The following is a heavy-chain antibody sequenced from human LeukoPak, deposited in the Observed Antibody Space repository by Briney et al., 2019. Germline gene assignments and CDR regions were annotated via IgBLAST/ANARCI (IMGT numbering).Heavy chain of an antibody. V-gene: IGHV4-59*12. CDR3: ARERGMGIAVAGTNY. D-gene: IGHD6-19*01. Sequence: PSETLSLTCSVSGGSLGNYYWSWIRQSPGKGLEWIAHIFKTGTVTHSPSLQSRVTISVDTSKNQFSLKLSSVTAADTAVYYCARERGMGIAVAGTNYWGQGTLVTVSS. J-gene: IGHJ4*02. CDR1: GGSLGNYY. CDR2: IFKTGTV.